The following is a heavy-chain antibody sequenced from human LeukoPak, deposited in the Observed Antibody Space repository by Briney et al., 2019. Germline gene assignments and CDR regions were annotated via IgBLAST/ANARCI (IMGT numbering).Heavy chain of an antibody. J-gene: IGHJ6*03. Sequence: PGGSLRLSCAASGFTFSSYGMHWVRQAPGKGLEWVAVISYDGSNKYYADSVKGRFTISRDKSKNTLYLQMNSLRAEDTAAYYCARDGSGNYLGYYYMDVWGKGTTVTVSS. CDR1: GFTFSSYG. CDR3: ARDGSGNYLGYYYMDV. V-gene: IGHV3-30*19. D-gene: IGHD1-26*01. CDR2: ISYDGSNK.